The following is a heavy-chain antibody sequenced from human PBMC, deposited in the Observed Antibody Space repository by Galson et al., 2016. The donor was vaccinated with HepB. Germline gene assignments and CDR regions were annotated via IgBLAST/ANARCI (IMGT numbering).Heavy chain of an antibody. CDR1: GFTFSDYV. CDR2: ISGGGGST. Sequence: SLRLSCAVSGFTFSDYVMNWVRQAPGKGLEWVSLISGGGGSTFYADSVKGRFTISRDNSKSTLYLQMNSLRPEDTAVYYCARGVGYGDYTFDVWGQGTMVIVSS. J-gene: IGHJ3*01. D-gene: IGHD4-17*01. V-gene: IGHV3-23*01. CDR3: ARGVGYGDYTFDV.